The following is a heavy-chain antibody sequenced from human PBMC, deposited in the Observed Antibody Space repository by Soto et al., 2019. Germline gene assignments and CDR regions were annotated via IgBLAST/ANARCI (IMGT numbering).Heavy chain of an antibody. CDR2: INPNTGGT. J-gene: IGHJ4*02. V-gene: IGHV1-2*02. CDR3: ARTPTRAAAAGTLTSDFDY. CDR1: GYTFTGYY. Sequence: ASVKVSCKASGYTFTGYYMHWVRQAPGQGLEWMGWINPNTGGTNYAQRFQGRVTMTRDTSISTAYMEMSRQRSNDTAVYYCARTPTRAAAAGTLTSDFDYWGQGTLVTVSS. D-gene: IGHD6-13*01.